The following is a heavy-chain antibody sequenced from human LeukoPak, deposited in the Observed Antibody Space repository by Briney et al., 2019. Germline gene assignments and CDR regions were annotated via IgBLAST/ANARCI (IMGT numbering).Heavy chain of an antibody. CDR1: GGSISSGGYY. V-gene: IGHV4-30-2*01. D-gene: IGHD3-3*01. CDR2: IYHSGST. CDR3: AREGRTTIFGVVVDAFDI. J-gene: IGHJ3*02. Sequence: SQTLSLTCTVSGGSISSGGYYWSWIRQPPGKGLEWIGYIYHSGSTYYNPSLKSRVTISVDRSKNQFSLKLSSVTAADTAVYYCAREGRTTIFGVVVDAFDIWGQGTMVTVSS.